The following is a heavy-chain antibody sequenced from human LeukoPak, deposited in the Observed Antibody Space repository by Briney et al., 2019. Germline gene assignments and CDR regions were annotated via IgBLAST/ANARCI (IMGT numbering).Heavy chain of an antibody. D-gene: IGHD7-27*01. Sequence: ASVKVSCKASGGTFSSYAISWVRQAPGQGLEWMGGIIPIFGTANYAQKFQGRVTITADESTSTAYMELSSLRSEDTAVYYCARASNWGRRYYYMDVWGKGTTVTISS. J-gene: IGHJ6*03. CDR3: ARASNWGRRYYYMDV. CDR1: GGTFSSYA. CDR2: IIPIFGTA. V-gene: IGHV1-69*01.